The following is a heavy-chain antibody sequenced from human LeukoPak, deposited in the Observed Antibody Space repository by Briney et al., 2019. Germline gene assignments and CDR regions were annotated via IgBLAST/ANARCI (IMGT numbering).Heavy chain of an antibody. D-gene: IGHD3-3*01. V-gene: IGHV3-7*01. J-gene: IGHJ3*02. CDR2: IKQDGSEQ. CDR3: ARDVRADFWSGYPNHAFDI. Sequence: GGSLRLSCAASGFTFSSHWMSWVRQAPGKGLEWVANIKQDGSEQYYVDSVKGRFTISRDNAKNSLYLQMNSLRAEDTAVYYRARDVRADFWSGYPNHAFDIWGQGTLVTVSS. CDR1: GFTFSSHW.